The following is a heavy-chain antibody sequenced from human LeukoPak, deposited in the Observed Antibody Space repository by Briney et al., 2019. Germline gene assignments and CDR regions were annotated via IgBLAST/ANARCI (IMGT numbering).Heavy chain of an antibody. Sequence: GASVKVSCKASGYTFTGYYMHWVRQAPGQGLEWMGWINPNSGGTNYAQKFQGRVTMTRDTSISTAYMELSRLRSDDTAVYYCARASNYYDSSGYWAIAEYFQHWGQGTLVTVSS. CDR3: ARASNYYDSSGYWAIAEYFQH. CDR1: GYTFTGYY. V-gene: IGHV1-2*02. D-gene: IGHD3-22*01. J-gene: IGHJ1*01. CDR2: INPNSGGT.